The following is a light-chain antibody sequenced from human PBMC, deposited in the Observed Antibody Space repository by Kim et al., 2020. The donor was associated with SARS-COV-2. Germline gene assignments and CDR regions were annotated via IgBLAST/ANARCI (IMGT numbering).Light chain of an antibody. CDR1: QDIANS. V-gene: IGKV1-27*01. CDR3: QKYNSAPWT. J-gene: IGKJ1*01. CDR2: GAS. Sequence: SASIGDRVTITCRASQDIANSVAWYQQKPGKVPQVLIYGASTLQSGVPSRFSGSGSGTEFTLTIGSLQTEDVATYYCQKYNSAPWTFGPGTKVDIK.